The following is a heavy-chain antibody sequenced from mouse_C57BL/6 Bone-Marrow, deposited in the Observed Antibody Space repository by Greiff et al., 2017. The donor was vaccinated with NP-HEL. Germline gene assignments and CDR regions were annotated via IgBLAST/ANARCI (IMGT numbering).Heavy chain of an antibody. Sequence: QVQLQQSGAELVKPGASVKLSCKASGYTFTEYTIHWVKQRSGQGLEWIGWFYPGSGSIKYKEKFKDKATLTSDKSSSTVYMELSRLTSEDPAVYFCARHEDHYYGHSPWFAYWGQGTLVTVSA. D-gene: IGHD1-2*01. CDR1: GYTFTEYT. J-gene: IGHJ3*01. V-gene: IGHV1-62-2*01. CDR3: ARHEDHYYGHSPWFAY. CDR2: FYPGSGSI.